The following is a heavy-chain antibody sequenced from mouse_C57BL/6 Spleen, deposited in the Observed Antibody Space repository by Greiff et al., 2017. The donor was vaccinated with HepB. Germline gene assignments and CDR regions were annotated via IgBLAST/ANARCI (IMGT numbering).Heavy chain of an antibody. CDR1: GFNIKDYY. CDR3: TTAYGSSYYAMDY. Sequence: EVQLQQSGAELVRPGASVKLSCTASGFNIKDYYMHWVKQRPEQGLEWIGRIDPEDGETEYAPKFQGKATMTADTSSNTAYLQLSSLTSEDTAVYYCTTAYGSSYYAMDYWGQGTSVTVSS. D-gene: IGHD1-1*01. J-gene: IGHJ4*01. CDR2: IDPEDGET. V-gene: IGHV14-1*01.